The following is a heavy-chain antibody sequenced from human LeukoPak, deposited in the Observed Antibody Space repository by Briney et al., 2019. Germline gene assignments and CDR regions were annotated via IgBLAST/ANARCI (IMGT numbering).Heavy chain of an antibody. J-gene: IGHJ6*03. CDR2: IYTSGST. CDR1: GGSISSYY. V-gene: IGHV4-4*07. D-gene: IGHD6-19*01. CDR3: ARVGAGRHTGYSSDWQAYYYYYMDV. Sequence: SETLSLTCTVSGGSISSYYWSWIRQPAGKGLEWIGRIYTSGSTNYNPSLKSRVTISVDKSKNQFSLKLSSVTAADTAVYYCARVGAGRHTGYSSDWQAYYYYYMDVWGKGTTVTVSS.